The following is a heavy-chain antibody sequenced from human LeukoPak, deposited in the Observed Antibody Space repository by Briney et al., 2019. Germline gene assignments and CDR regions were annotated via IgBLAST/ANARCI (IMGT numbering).Heavy chain of an antibody. Sequence: SETLSLTCTVSGGSIDSYYWSWIRQPPGKGLEWIGYIYYRGNTNYNPSLKSRVTISVDTSKNQFSLKLSSVTAADTAVYYCARQGSSGAAIDYWGQGALVTVSS. CDR2: IYYRGNT. CDR1: GGSIDSYY. J-gene: IGHJ4*02. V-gene: IGHV4-59*08. D-gene: IGHD2-15*01. CDR3: ARQGSSGAAIDY.